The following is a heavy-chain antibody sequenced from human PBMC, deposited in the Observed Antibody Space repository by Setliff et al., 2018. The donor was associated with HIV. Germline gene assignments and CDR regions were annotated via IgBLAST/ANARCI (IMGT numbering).Heavy chain of an antibody. Sequence: PSETLSLTCSVSGGSISTYHWSWIRQPPGKGLEWIGYIYKSGSTNYNPSLKGRVTISLASSKNQFSLNLTSVTAADTAVSYCARTPYGEQSHFHYWGQGTLVTVSS. J-gene: IGHJ4*02. CDR3: ARTPYGEQSHFHY. D-gene: IGHD4-17*01. V-gene: IGHV4-59*12. CDR1: GGSISTYH. CDR2: IYKSGST.